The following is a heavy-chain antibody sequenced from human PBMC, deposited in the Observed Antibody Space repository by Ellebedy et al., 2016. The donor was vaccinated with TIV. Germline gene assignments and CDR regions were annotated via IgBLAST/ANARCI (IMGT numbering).Heavy chain of an antibody. CDR1: GGSISPYY. CDR3: ARVVWQLPVSYAFDI. Sequence: MPSETLSLTCTVSGGSISPYYWSWIRQPPGKGLEWIGYISYSGSTNYNPSLQSRVTISVDASKNQFSRKLTSVTAADTAVYYCARVVWQLPVSYAFDIWGQGTVVTVSS. CDR2: ISYSGST. V-gene: IGHV4-59*01. J-gene: IGHJ3*02. D-gene: IGHD2-15*01.